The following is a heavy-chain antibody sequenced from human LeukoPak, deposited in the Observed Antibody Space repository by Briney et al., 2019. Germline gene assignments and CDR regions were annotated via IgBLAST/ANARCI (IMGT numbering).Heavy chain of an antibody. J-gene: IGHJ6*03. CDR1: GGSFSGYY. Sequence: SETLSLTCAVYGGSFSGYYWSWIRQPPGKGLEWIGEINHSGSANYNPSLKSRVTISVDTSKNQFSLKLSSVTAADTAVYYCARADSSSSHAITYYYYMDVWGKGTTVTVSS. CDR2: INHSGSA. D-gene: IGHD6-6*01. CDR3: ARADSSSSHAITYYYYMDV. V-gene: IGHV4-34*01.